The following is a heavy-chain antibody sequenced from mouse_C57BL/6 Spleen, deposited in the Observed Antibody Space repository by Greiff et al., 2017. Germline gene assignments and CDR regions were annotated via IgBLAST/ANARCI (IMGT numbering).Heavy chain of an antibody. CDR2: INYDGSST. Sequence: EVKLMESEGGLVQPGSSMKLSCTASGFTFSDYYMAWVRQVPEKGLEWVANINYDGSSTYYLDSLKSRFIISRDNAKNILYLQMSSLKSEDTATYYCARDRGGGAMDYWGQGTSVTVSS. J-gene: IGHJ4*01. V-gene: IGHV5-16*01. D-gene: IGHD1-1*02. CDR1: GFTFSDYY. CDR3: ARDRGGGAMDY.